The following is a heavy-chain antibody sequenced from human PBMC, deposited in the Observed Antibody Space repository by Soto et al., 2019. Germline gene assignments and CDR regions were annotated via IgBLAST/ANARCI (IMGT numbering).Heavy chain of an antibody. CDR1: GAALNSGNYY. V-gene: IGHV4-31*03. J-gene: IGHJ5*02. CDR3: ARLRIATNNYKWFDP. Sequence: SETLSLTCSVSGAALNSGNYYWSWIRQVPGKGLGWIGHIYVTGAVDYNPSLRDRITISQDTSERQFSLNLRLVTAADTAVYYCARLRIATNNYKWFDPWGQGTLVTVPQ. D-gene: IGHD2-21*01. CDR2: IYVTGAV.